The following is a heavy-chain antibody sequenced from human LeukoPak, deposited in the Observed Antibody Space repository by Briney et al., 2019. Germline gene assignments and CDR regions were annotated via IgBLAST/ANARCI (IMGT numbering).Heavy chain of an antibody. CDR2: ISSSGSTI. Sequence: GGSLRLSCAASGFTFSSYEMNWVRQAPGKGLEWVSYISSSGSTIYYADSVKGRFTISRDNAKNSLYLQMNSLRAEDTAVYHCARETDSYDAFDIWGQGTMVTVSS. CDR1: GFTFSSYE. D-gene: IGHD5-18*01. J-gene: IGHJ3*02. V-gene: IGHV3-48*03. CDR3: ARETDSYDAFDI.